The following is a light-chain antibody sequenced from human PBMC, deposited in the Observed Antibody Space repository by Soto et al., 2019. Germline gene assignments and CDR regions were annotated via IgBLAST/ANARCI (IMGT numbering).Light chain of an antibody. Sequence: QSALTQPASVSGSPGQSIAISCTGTSSDVGGYNFVSWYQQHPGKAPXLMIXEVXXXXXXXSDRFXGSKSGXTXSXTIXGXXXXXXXXYYCSSHTSYNTRVFGTGTKVTVL. CDR3: SSHTSYNTRV. J-gene: IGLJ1*01. CDR1: SSDVGGYNF. CDR2: EVX. V-gene: IGLV2-14*01.